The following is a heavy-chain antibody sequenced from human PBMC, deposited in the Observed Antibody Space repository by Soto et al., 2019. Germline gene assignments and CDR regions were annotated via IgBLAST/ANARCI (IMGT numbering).Heavy chain of an antibody. CDR3: ARHGMVYAPVSDDYGALYYGMDV. J-gene: IGHJ6*02. V-gene: IGHV5-51*01. D-gene: IGHD2-8*01. CDR2: IYPGDSDT. CDR1: GYSFTSYW. Sequence: PGESLKISCKGSGYSFTSYWIGWVRQMPGKGLEWMGIIYPGDSDTRYSPSFQGQVTISADKSISTAYLQWSSLKASDTDMYCCARHGMVYAPVSDDYGALYYGMDVWGQGTTVTVSS.